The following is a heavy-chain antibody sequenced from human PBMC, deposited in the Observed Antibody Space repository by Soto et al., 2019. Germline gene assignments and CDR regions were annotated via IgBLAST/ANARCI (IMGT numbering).Heavy chain of an antibody. CDR2: INAGNGNT. CDR1: GYTFTSYA. CDR3: ARGKAAVAPPGH. D-gene: IGHD6-19*01. Sequence: ASVKVSCKASGYTFTSYAMHWVRQAPGQRLEWMGWINAGNGNTKYSQKFQGRVTITRDTSASTAYMELSSLRSEDTAVYYCARGKAAVAPPGHWGQGTLVTVSS. J-gene: IGHJ4*02. V-gene: IGHV1-3*01.